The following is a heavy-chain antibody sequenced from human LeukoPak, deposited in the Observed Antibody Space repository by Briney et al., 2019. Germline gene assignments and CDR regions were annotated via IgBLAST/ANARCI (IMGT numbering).Heavy chain of an antibody. CDR2: MHPSGSA. CDR3: SRGTDAYKLGVD. CDR1: GGSFSDNY. D-gene: IGHD5-24*01. V-gene: IGHV4-34*01. J-gene: IGHJ4*02. Sequence: PSETLSLTCAVSGGSFSDNYWTWIRQPPGMGLEWIGEMHPSGSANYNPSLTSRVTISIDASTNQFSLTLTSVTAADTAYYYCSRGTDAYKLGVDWGQGTLVTVSP.